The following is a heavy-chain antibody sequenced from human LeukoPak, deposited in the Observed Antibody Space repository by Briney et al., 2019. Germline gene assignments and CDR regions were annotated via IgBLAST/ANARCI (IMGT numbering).Heavy chain of an antibody. D-gene: IGHD2-8*01. J-gene: IGHJ4*02. Sequence: GASVKVSCKASGYTFTGYYMHWVRQAPGQGLEWMGGISAYNGNTSYAQKLQGRLTMTTDTSTATAYMELRSLRSDDTAVYYCARAKYCTNGVCYPDYWGQGTLVTVSS. V-gene: IGHV1-18*04. CDR2: ISAYNGNT. CDR3: ARAKYCTNGVCYPDY. CDR1: GYTFTGYY.